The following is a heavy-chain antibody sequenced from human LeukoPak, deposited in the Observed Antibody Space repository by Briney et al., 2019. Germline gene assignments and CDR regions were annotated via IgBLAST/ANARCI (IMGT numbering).Heavy chain of an antibody. V-gene: IGHV3-66*01. CDR2: IYSGGST. CDR3: AREMATRGYYFDY. CDR1: GFTVSSNY. J-gene: IGHJ4*02. Sequence: GGSLRLSCGASGFTVSSNYMSWVRQAPGKGLEWVSVIYSGGSTYYADSVKGRFTISRDNSKNTLYLQMNSLRAEDTAVYYCAREMATRGYYFDYWGQGTLVTVSS. D-gene: IGHD5-12*01.